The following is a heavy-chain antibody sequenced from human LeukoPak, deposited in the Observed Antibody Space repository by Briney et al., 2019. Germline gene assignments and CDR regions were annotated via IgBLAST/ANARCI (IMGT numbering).Heavy chain of an antibody. D-gene: IGHD6-6*01. CDR3: VRRGSSSSFDY. J-gene: IGHJ4*02. V-gene: IGHV3-33*08. Sequence: PGGSLRLSCAASGFTFSDSDMHWVRQAPGKGLEWVALIWSRGTTKYYADSLKGRFTISRDSSNNTLYLQMNSLSAEDTAVYFCVRRGSSSSFDYWGQGTLVTVSS. CDR1: GFTFSDSD. CDR2: IWSRGTTK.